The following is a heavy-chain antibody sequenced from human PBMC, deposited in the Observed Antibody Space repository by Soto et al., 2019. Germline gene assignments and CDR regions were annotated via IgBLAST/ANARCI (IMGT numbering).Heavy chain of an antibody. CDR3: ARDLVVVVAATGVDYYYYGMDV. CDR1: SDSVSSGTYY. V-gene: IGHV4-61*01. J-gene: IGHJ6*02. CDR2: IYNSGTT. D-gene: IGHD2-15*01. Sequence: SVTLSLNCTVTSDSVSSGTYYWSWIRQAPGKGLEWIGYIYNSGTTKYNPSLKSRVTISVDTSKNQFSLNLSSVTAADTAVYYCARDLVVVVAATGVDYYYYGMDVWGQGTTVT.